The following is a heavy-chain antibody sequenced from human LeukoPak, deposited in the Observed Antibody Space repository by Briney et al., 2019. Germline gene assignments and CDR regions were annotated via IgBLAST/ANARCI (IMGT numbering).Heavy chain of an antibody. Sequence: GASVKVSCKASGGTFSSYAISWVRQAPGQGLEWMGGIIPIFGTANYAQKFQGRVTITADKSTSTAYMELSSLRSEDTAAYYCARDFTSYVPGDYWGQGTLVTVSS. CDR3: ARDFTSYVPGDY. J-gene: IGHJ4*02. D-gene: IGHD2-2*01. CDR1: GGTFSSYA. CDR2: IIPIFGTA. V-gene: IGHV1-69*06.